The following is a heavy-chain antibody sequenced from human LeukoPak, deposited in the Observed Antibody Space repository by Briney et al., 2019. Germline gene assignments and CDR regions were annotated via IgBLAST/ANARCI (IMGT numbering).Heavy chain of an antibody. CDR2: IGTVSDT. CDR3: ARGFSSGWHYFDY. CDR1: GFTLSSYD. D-gene: IGHD6-19*01. Sequence: PGGSLRLSCAASGFTLSSYDMHWVRQTTGKGLEWVSSIGTVSDTYYTDSVKGRFTISRDNARNSLNLQVNSLRAEDTAVYYCARGFSSGWHYFDYWGQGTLVTVSS. J-gene: IGHJ4*02. V-gene: IGHV3-13*01.